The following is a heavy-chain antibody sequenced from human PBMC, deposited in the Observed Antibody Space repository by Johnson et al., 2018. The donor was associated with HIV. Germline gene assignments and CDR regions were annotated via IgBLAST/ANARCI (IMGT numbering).Heavy chain of an antibody. Sequence: QVQLVESVGGVVQPGRSLRLSCAASGFTFSSYAMHWVRQAPGKGLEWVSVISFAGDNKSYADSVKGRFTISRDNSKNTLYLQMNSLRAEDTAMYYALLGQDGGGIWGQGTMVTVSS. V-gene: IGHV3-30-3*01. J-gene: IGHJ3*02. CDR1: GFTFSSYA. D-gene: IGHD3-16*01. CDR3: LLGQDGGGI. CDR2: ISFAGDNK.